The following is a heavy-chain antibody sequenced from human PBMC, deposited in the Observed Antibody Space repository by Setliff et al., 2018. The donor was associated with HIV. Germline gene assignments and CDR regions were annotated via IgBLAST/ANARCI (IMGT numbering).Heavy chain of an antibody. D-gene: IGHD2-2*01. CDR3: ARLSSAAMWGGGAFDI. CDR2: INAANGNT. CDR1: GYTFTRYA. Sequence: GASVKVSCKASGYTFTRYAMHWVRQAPGQSLEWMAWINAANGNTKYSQKFQGRVTITRDPSASTAYMELSGLGFEVPAVYYCARLSSAAMWGGGAFDIWGQGTMVTVSS. J-gene: IGHJ3*02. V-gene: IGHV1-3*01.